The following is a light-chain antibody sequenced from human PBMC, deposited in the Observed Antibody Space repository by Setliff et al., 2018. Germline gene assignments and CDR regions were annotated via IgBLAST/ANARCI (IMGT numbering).Light chain of an antibody. Sequence: QSALTQPPSVSAAPGQKVTISCSGSSSNIGNNYVSWYQQLPGTAPKLLIYDNERPSGIPDRFSASKSGTSATLGITGLQTGDEADYYCGAWDRSLSVDVFGTGTKVTVL. CDR3: GAWDRSLSVDV. CDR2: DNE. CDR1: SSNIGNNY. V-gene: IGLV1-51*01. J-gene: IGLJ1*01.